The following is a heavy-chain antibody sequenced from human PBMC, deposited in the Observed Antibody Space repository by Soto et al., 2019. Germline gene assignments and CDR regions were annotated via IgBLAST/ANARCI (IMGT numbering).Heavy chain of an antibody. J-gene: IGHJ4*02. CDR2: ISSSSSTI. CDR1: GFTFSSYS. CDR3: ARVMGNYVDY. D-gene: IGHD1-7*01. V-gene: IGHV3-48*01. Sequence: GGSLRLSCAASGFTFSSYSMNWVRQAPGKGLEWVSYISSSSSTIYYADSVKGRFTISRDNAKNTLYLQMNSLRAEDAAVYYCARVMGNYVDYWGQGTLVTVSS.